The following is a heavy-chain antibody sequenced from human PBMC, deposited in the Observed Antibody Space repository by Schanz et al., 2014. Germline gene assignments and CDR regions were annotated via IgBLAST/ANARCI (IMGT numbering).Heavy chain of an antibody. V-gene: IGHV3-7*01. CDR3: AREIPAGGHFDY. D-gene: IGHD2-15*01. CDR1: GFAFDTYW. Sequence: EVQLVESGGGLVQPGGSLRLSCAASGFAFDTYWMSWVRQAPGKGLEWVANIKHDGSEKYYVDSVKGRFTISRDNAKNSMYLEMNSLRAEDTAVFYCAREIPAGGHFDYWGQGTLVSVSS. J-gene: IGHJ4*02. CDR2: IKHDGSEK.